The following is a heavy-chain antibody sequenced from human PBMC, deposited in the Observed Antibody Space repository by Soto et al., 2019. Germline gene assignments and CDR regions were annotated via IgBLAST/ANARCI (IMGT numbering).Heavy chain of an antibody. Sequence: LRLSCVASGFTFTNFAMSWVRQAPGKGLEWVSSFSGSGGSTYYADSVKGRFTISRDISKNTLYLQMNSLRAEDTAVYYCAKGGGGVVFFWGRGDSKHSPDRGKARLTLTKNITKNTLYQKKKGRGGEDTVVFLGGKGGGEGYTHNEFDYWGQGTLVTVSS. V-gene: IGHV3-23*01. J-gene: IGHJ4*02. CDR1: GFTFTNFA. CDR2: FSGSGGST. CDR3: AKGGGGVVFFWGRGDSKHSPDRGKARLTLTKNITKNTLYQKKKGRGGEDTVVFLGGKGGGEGYTHNEFDY. D-gene: IGHD3-16*01.